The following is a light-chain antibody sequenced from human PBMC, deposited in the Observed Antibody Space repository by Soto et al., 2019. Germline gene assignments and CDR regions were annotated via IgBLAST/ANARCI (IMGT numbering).Light chain of an antibody. CDR3: QTWGTGIEV. J-gene: IGLJ3*02. CDR1: SGHSSYT. CDR2: LNSDGSH. V-gene: IGLV4-69*01. Sequence: QAVLTQSPSASASLGASVKLTCTLSSGHSSYTIAWHQQQPEKGPRYLMTLNSDGSHSKGDGIPDRCSGSSSGAERYLSISSLQSEDEADYYCQTWGTGIEVFGGGTKLTVL.